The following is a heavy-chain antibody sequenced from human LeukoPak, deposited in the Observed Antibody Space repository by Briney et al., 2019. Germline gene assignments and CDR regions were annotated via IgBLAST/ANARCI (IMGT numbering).Heavy chain of an antibody. V-gene: IGHV3-21*01. Sequence: GGSLRLSCAVSGFTFSSYTINWVRQAPGKGLEWVSSISSSSSYIYSADSVKGRFTISRDNAKNSLSLQMNSLRAEDTAVYYCARDRLLEDRDYHYYYYMDVWGIGTTVTVSS. J-gene: IGHJ6*03. D-gene: IGHD1-1*01. CDR3: ARDRLLEDRDYHYYYYMDV. CDR1: GFTFSSYT. CDR2: ISSSSSYI.